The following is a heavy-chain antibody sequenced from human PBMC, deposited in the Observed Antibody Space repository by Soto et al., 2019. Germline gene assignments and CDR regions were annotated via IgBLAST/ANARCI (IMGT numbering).Heavy chain of an antibody. CDR2: ISSSSSYI. CDR1: GFTFSSYS. V-gene: IGHV3-21*01. CDR3: ARSYGSGSPNWFDP. J-gene: IGHJ5*02. D-gene: IGHD3-10*01. Sequence: GGSLRLSCAASGFTFSSYSMNWVRQATGKGLEWVSSISSSSSYIYYADSVKGRVTISVDTSKNQFSLKLSSVTAADTAVYYCARSYGSGSPNWFDPWGQGTLVTVSS.